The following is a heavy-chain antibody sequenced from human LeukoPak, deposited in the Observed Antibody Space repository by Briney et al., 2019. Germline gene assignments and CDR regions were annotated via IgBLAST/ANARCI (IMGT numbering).Heavy chain of an antibody. D-gene: IGHD3-16*01. V-gene: IGHV1-18*01. J-gene: IGHJ2*01. Sequence: ASVKVSCKASGYTFTSYGISWVRQAPGQGLEWMGWISAYNGNTNYAQKLQGRVTMTTDTSTSTAYMELRSLRSDDTAVYYCASDLAFGSAAAWYFDPWGRGTLVTVSS. CDR3: ASDLAFGSAAAWYFDP. CDR1: GYTFTSYG. CDR2: ISAYNGNT.